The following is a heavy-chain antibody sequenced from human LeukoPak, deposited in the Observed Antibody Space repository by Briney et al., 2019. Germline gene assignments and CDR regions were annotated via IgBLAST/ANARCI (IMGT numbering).Heavy chain of an antibody. J-gene: IGHJ4*02. D-gene: IGHD6-19*01. CDR2: IFYSGAS. V-gene: IGHV4-39*01. Sequence: SETLSLTCAVSGDSISINYNWGWIRQPQGQGLEGIGSIFYSGASYYSPSLKRRVTISVDTSKNQFSLKLSSMTAADTAVYYCVRHRQWLLFPDYWGQGTLVTVSS. CDR3: VRHRQWLLFPDY. CDR1: GDSISINYN.